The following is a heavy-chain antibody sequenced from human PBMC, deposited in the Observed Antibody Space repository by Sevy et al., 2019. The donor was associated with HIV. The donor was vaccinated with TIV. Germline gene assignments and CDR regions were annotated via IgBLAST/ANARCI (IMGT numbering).Heavy chain of an antibody. D-gene: IGHD6-13*01. CDR3: ITYPRITTTGTGGFDP. Sequence: GGSLRLSCAASGFTFSNYWMSWVRQAAGKGLECVGRIKSKSDGGTVEHAAPVKGRFTISRDDSKDTLYLQMNSLKTEDTAVYFCITYPRITTTGTGGFDPWGQGTLVTVSS. CDR2: IKSKSDGGTV. J-gene: IGHJ5*02. V-gene: IGHV3-15*01. CDR1: GFTFSNYW.